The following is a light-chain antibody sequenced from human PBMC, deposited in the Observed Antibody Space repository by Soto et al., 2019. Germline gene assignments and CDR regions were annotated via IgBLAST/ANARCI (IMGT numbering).Light chain of an antibody. Sequence: QSALTQPASVSGSPGQSITISCTGTSSDVGGYNYVSWYQQHTGKAPKLMIYDVSNRPSGVSNRFSGSKSGNTASLTISGLQAEDEADYYCSSYTSSSLHVFGTGTQLTVL. CDR3: SSYTSSSLHV. CDR1: SSDVGGYNY. CDR2: DVS. J-gene: IGLJ1*01. V-gene: IGLV2-14*03.